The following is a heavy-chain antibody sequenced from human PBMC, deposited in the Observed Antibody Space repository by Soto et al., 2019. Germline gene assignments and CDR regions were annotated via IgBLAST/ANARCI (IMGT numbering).Heavy chain of an antibody. Sequence: GGSLRLSCAASGFTFSSYAMSWVRQAPGKGLEWVSAISGSGGSTYYADSVKGRFTISRDNSKNTLYPQMNSLRAEDTAVYYCAKDRLYGSGSYDAFDIWGQGTMVTVSS. CDR2: ISGSGGST. J-gene: IGHJ3*02. CDR3: AKDRLYGSGSYDAFDI. CDR1: GFTFSSYA. D-gene: IGHD3-10*01. V-gene: IGHV3-23*01.